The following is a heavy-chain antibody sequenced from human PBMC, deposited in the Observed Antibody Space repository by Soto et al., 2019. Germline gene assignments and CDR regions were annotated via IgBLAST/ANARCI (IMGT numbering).Heavy chain of an antibody. D-gene: IGHD2-15*01. V-gene: IGHV1-69*02. CDR1: GGTFSSYT. CDR3: ARYGGKEAFDI. J-gene: IGHJ3*02. Sequence: QVQLVQSGAEVKKPGSSVKVSCKASGGTFSSYTISWVRQAPGQGLEWMGRIIPILGIANYAQKFQGRVTITADKSTSTAYMELSSLRSEDTAVYYCARYGGKEAFDIWGQGTMVTVSS. CDR2: IIPILGIA.